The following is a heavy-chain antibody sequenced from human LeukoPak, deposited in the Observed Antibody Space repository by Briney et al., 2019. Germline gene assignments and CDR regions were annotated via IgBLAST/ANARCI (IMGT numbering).Heavy chain of an antibody. Sequence: GGSLRLSCAASGFTFSSYSMSWVRQAPGKGLEWVSSISSSSSYIYFADSVKGRFTISRDNAKNSLHLQMNSLRAEDTAVYYCARVGPYCSGGSCHTFDAFDIWGQGTMVTVSS. CDR2: ISSSSSYI. J-gene: IGHJ3*02. V-gene: IGHV3-21*01. CDR1: GFTFSSYS. CDR3: ARVGPYCSGGSCHTFDAFDI. D-gene: IGHD2-15*01.